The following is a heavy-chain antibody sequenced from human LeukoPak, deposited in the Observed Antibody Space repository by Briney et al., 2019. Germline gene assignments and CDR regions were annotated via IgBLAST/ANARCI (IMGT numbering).Heavy chain of an antibody. D-gene: IGHD3-3*01. J-gene: IGHJ6*04. CDR3: ARDRGITVFGVVMDV. Sequence: ASVKVSCKASGGTFSSYAISWVRQAPGQGLEWMGIINPSDGGTNYAQKFQGRVTLTRDMSTSTVYMELSSLRSEDTAVYYCARDRGITVFGVVMDVWGKGTTVTVSS. CDR1: GGTFSSYA. CDR2: INPSDGGT. V-gene: IGHV1-46*01.